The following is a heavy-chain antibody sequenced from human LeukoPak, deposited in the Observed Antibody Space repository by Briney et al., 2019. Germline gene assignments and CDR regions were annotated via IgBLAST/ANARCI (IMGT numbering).Heavy chain of an antibody. J-gene: IGHJ3*02. D-gene: IGHD4-17*01. V-gene: IGHV4-34*01. CDR2: INHSGST. CDR1: GGSFSGYY. CDR3: AIPTVGWDAFDI. Sequence: SETLSLTCAVYGGSFSGYYWSWIRQPPGKGLEWIGEINHSGSTNYNPSLKSRVTISVDTSKNQFSLKLSSVTAADTAVYYCAIPTVGWDAFDIWGQGTMVTVSS.